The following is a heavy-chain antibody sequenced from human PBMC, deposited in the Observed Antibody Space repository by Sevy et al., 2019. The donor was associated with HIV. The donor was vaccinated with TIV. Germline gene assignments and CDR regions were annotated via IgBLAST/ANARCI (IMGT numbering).Heavy chain of an antibody. CDR2: ISGSGGST. J-gene: IGHJ4*02. Sequence: GGSLRLSCAASGFTFSSYAMSWVRQAPGKGLEWVSAISGSGGSTYYADSVKGLFTISRENSTNTLYLQMNSLRAEDTAVYYCAKAPNGYYGSGREGYYFDYWGQGTLVTVSS. V-gene: IGHV3-23*01. D-gene: IGHD3-10*01. CDR3: AKAPNGYYGSGREGYYFDY. CDR1: GFTFSSYA.